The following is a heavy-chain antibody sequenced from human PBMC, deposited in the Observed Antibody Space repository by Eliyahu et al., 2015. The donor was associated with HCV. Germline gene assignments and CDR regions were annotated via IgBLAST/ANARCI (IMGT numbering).Heavy chain of an antibody. Sequence: QVQLVQSGAEVKKPGAXVKLSXEASGYTFTTYGVQWVRQXPGQVLEWVGWINAGNGNTRYSEKLQGRVKISRDTSASTAYLELGSLRSEDTAVYYCAKTEAGSPFDFWGQGTLVTVSP. CDR2: INAGNGNT. CDR3: AKTEAGSPFDF. V-gene: IGHV1-3*01. J-gene: IGHJ4*02. D-gene: IGHD1-14*01. CDR1: GYTFTTYG.